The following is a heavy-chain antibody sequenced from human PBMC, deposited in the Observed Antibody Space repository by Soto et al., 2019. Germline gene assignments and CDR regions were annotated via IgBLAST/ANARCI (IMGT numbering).Heavy chain of an antibody. CDR1: GDCRIIKDFL. J-gene: IGHJ3*01. CDR3: AILFYAHGAFAV. CDR2: IYKSGLA. D-gene: IGHD2-2*01. V-gene: IGHV4-39*01. Sequence: GDCRIIKDFLWGWLRQPPGKGLEWIGGIYKSGLADYNPSLRRRASVSVDTSRNQLFLNLTSMTAADTAIYYCAILFYAHGAFAVW.